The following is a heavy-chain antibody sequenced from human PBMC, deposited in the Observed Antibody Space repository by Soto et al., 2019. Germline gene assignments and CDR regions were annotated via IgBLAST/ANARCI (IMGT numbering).Heavy chain of an antibody. Sequence: QVQLVQSGAEVKKPGSSVKVSCKASGGTFSSYAISWVRQAPGQGLEWMGGIIPIFGTANYAQKFQGRVTITADESXXTAYMELSSLRSEDTAVYYCATFLHTALYDERFDYWGQGTLVTVSS. CDR1: GGTFSSYA. CDR3: ATFLHTALYDERFDY. V-gene: IGHV1-69*12. D-gene: IGHD3-3*01. J-gene: IGHJ4*02. CDR2: IIPIFGTA.